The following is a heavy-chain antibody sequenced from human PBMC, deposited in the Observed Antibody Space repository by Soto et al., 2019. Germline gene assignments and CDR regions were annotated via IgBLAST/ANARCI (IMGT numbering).Heavy chain of an antibody. V-gene: IGHV4-39*01. CDR2: IYYSGST. D-gene: IGHD4-17*01. CDR1: GGSISSSSYY. CDR3: ARSMTTVVTLDY. Sequence: SETLSLTCTVSGGSISSSSYYWGWIRQPPGKGLEWIGSIYYSGSTYYNPSLKSRVTISVDKSKNQFSLKLSSVTAADTAVYYCARSMTTVVTLDYWGQGTLVTVSS. J-gene: IGHJ4*02.